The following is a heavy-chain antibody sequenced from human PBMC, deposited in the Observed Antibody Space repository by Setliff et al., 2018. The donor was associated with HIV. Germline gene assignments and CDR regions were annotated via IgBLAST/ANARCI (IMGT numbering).Heavy chain of an antibody. Sequence: SETLSLTCTVSGYSISSGYYWGWIRQPPGKGLEWIGSIYHSGSTYYNPSLKSRVTISVDTSKNQVSLKLSSVTAADTAVYYCARRRSSGWYHYFDYWGQGTLVTVSS. J-gene: IGHJ4*02. CDR3: ARRRSSGWYHYFDY. D-gene: IGHD6-19*01. V-gene: IGHV4-38-2*02. CDR2: IYHSGST. CDR1: GYSISSGYY.